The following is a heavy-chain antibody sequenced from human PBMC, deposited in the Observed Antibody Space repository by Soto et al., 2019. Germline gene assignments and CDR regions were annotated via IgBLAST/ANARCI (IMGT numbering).Heavy chain of an antibody. J-gene: IGHJ2*01. Sequence: QMQLVESGGDLVKPGGSLRLSCDASGFTFGDDYMSWIRQVPGQGLEWLAFISSSGSYTKYSDTMRGRLTVSRDNGQNSLYLQMNSLRVDDTGVYYCARLRVGVNWYFDLWGRGTMVPVSA. D-gene: IGHD1-26*01. CDR2: ISSSGSYT. CDR1: GFTFGDDY. CDR3: ARLRVGVNWYFDL. V-gene: IGHV3-11*06.